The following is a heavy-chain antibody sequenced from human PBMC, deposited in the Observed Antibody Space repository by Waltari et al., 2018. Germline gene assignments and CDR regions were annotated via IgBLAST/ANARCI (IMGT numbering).Heavy chain of an antibody. D-gene: IGHD6-13*01. V-gene: IGHV3-74*01. Sequence: EVQLVESGGGLVQPGGSLRLSCAASGFTFSSYWMHWVRQAPGKGLVWVSRINSDGSSTSYADAVKGRFTISRDNAKNTLYRQMNSLRAEDTAVYYCAREESESSPSYYYYYGMDVWGQGTTVTVAS. CDR3: AREESESSPSYYYYYGMDV. J-gene: IGHJ6*02. CDR1: GFTFSSYW. CDR2: INSDGSST.